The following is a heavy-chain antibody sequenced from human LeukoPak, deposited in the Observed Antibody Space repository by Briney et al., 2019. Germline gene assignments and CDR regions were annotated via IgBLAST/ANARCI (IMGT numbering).Heavy chain of an antibody. J-gene: IGHJ4*02. V-gene: IGHV3-74*01. Sequence: AGGSLRLSCVASGFTFSSYWMHWVRQAPGKGLVWVSRINSDGSTTTYADSVRGRFTISRDNAKHTLYLQMNSLRAEDTAVYYYERGGFDTIGFDYWGQGTLVTVSS. CDR3: ERGGFDTIGFDY. CDR2: INSDGSTT. D-gene: IGHD3-10*01. CDR1: GFTFSSYW.